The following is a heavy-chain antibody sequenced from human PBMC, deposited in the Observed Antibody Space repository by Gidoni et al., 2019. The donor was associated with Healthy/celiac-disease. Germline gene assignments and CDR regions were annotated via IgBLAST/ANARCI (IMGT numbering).Heavy chain of an antibody. J-gene: IGHJ4*02. D-gene: IGHD3-22*01. CDR3: ARGGMIVVDLIDY. V-gene: IGHV3-48*01. CDR2: ISSSSSTI. Sequence: EVQLVESGGGLVQPGGSLRLSCAASVFTFSSYSMNWVRQAPGKVLEWVSYISSSSSTIYYADSVKGRFTISRDNAKNSLYLQMNSLRAEDTAVYYCARGGMIVVDLIDYWGQGTLVTVSS. CDR1: VFTFSSYS.